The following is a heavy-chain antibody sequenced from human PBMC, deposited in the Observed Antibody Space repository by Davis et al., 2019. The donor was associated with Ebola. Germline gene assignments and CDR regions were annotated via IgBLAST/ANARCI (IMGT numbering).Heavy chain of an antibody. CDR1: GYTFTGYY. Sequence: AASVKVSCKASGYTFTGYYMHWVRQAPGQGLEWMGWINPNSGGTNYAQKFQGWVTMTSDTSISTAYMELSRLRSDDTAVYYCARDPKARYYYDSSGLGMDVWGQGTTVTVSS. CDR2: INPNSGGT. D-gene: IGHD3-22*01. V-gene: IGHV1-2*04. J-gene: IGHJ6*02. CDR3: ARDPKARYYYDSSGLGMDV.